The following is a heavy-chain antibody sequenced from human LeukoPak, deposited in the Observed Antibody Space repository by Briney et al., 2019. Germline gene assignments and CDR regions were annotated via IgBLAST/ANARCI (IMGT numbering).Heavy chain of an antibody. CDR1: GFTLSSYW. CDR3: ARESYSSSWYYPFFDY. Sequence: GGSLRLSCAASGFTLSSYWMSWVRQAPGKGLEWVANIKQDGSEKYYVDSVKGRFTISRDNAKNSLYLQMNSLRAEDTAVYYCARESYSSSWYYPFFDYWGQGTLVTVSS. J-gene: IGHJ4*02. CDR2: IKQDGSEK. D-gene: IGHD6-13*01. V-gene: IGHV3-7*01.